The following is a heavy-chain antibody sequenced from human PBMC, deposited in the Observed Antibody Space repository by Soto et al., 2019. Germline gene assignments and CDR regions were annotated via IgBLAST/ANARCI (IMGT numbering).Heavy chain of an antibody. V-gene: IGHV3-11*01. CDR1: GLIFSDYY. CDR2: ISRSGSTI. J-gene: IGHJ4*02. D-gene: IGHD2-2*01. CDR3: AREDCSSTSCYGYFDY. Sequence: GGSLRLSCAASGLIFSDYYMSWIRQAPGKGLEWVSYISRSGSTIYYADSVKGRFTISRDNAKNSLYLQMNSLRAEDTAVYYCAREDCSSTSCYGYFDYWGQGTLVTVSS.